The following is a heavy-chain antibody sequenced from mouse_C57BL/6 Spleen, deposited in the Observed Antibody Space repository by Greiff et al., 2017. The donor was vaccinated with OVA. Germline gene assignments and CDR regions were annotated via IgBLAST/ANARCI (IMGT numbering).Heavy chain of an antibody. CDR3: TGEVVATDYFDY. D-gene: IGHD1-1*01. J-gene: IGHJ2*01. CDR1: GFTFSNYW. CDR2: IRLKSDNYAT. Sequence: EVKLQESGGGLVQPGGSMKLSCVASGFTFSNYWMNWVRQSPEKGLEWVAQIRLKSDNYATHYAESVKGRFTISRDDSKSSVYLQMNNLRAEDTGIYYCTGEVVATDYFDYWGQGTTLTVSS. V-gene: IGHV6-3*01.